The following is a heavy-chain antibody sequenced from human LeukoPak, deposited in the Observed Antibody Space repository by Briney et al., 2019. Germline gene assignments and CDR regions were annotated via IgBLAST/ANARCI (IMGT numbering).Heavy chain of an antibody. Sequence: SETLSLTCTVSGGSISSGSYYWSWIRQPAGKGLEWIGRIYTSGSTNYNPSLKSRVTISVDTSKNQFSLKLSSVTAADTAVYYCASCGGDCGNWGQGTLVTVSS. V-gene: IGHV4-61*02. CDR2: IYTSGST. CDR3: ASCGGDCGN. J-gene: IGHJ4*02. D-gene: IGHD2-21*01. CDR1: GGSISSGSYY.